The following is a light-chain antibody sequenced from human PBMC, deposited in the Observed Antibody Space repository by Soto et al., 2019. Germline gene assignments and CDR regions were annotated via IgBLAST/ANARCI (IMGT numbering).Light chain of an antibody. J-gene: IGLJ2*01. CDR1: SGHSNYA. V-gene: IGLV4-69*01. CDR2: LNSDGSH. CDR3: QTWGSGIVV. Sequence: QPVLTQSPSASASLGASVKLTYTLSSGHSNYAIAWHQQQSEKGPRYLMKLNSDGSHSKGDGIPDRFSGSSSGAERYLTISGLQSEDEADYYCQTWGSGIVVLGGGTKLTVL.